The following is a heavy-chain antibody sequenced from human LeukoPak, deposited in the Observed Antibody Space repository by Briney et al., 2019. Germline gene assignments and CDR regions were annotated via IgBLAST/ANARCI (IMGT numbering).Heavy chain of an antibody. V-gene: IGHV3-21*01. CDR2: ISSSSSYI. CDR3: ARGALQIEFDY. J-gene: IGHJ4*02. CDR1: GFAFSSYT. Sequence: GGSLRLSCAASGFAFSSYTMNWVRQAPGKGLEWVSSISSSSSYIYYADSVKGRFTISRDSAKNSLYLQMNSLRAEDTAVYYCARGALQIEFDYWGQGTLVTVSS.